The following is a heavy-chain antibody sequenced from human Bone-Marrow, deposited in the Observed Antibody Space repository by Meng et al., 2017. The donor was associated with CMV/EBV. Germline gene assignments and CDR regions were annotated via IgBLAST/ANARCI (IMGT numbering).Heavy chain of an antibody. V-gene: IGHV3-49*04. J-gene: IGHJ6*02. D-gene: IGHD6-13*01. CDR2: IRSRPYGGTT. Sequence: GESLKISCTASGFIFGDYVMSWVRQAPGKGLEWVGLIRSRPYGGTTEYAASAKGRFTISRDDFKSSAYLEVNSLRTEDTAVYYCTREPTSASRWNAYNYYGMDVWGQGTTVTVSS. CDR3: TREPTSASRWNAYNYYGMDV. CDR1: GFIFGDYV.